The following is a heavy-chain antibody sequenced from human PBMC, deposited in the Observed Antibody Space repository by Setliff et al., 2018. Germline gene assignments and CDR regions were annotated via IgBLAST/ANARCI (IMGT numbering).Heavy chain of an antibody. CDR2: IYSSGNI. D-gene: IGHD2-21*02. V-gene: IGHV4-61*09. CDR3: ARDLYCGGHCYQLFDS. CDR1: GGSISSGTFY. J-gene: IGHJ4*02. Sequence: LSLTCTVSGGSISSGTFYWTWLRQPAGKGLEWIGHIYSSGNINYNPSLVSRVTISIDTSKSQFSLRLSSVTAADTAVYYCARDLYCGGHCYQLFDSWGQGTLVTVSS.